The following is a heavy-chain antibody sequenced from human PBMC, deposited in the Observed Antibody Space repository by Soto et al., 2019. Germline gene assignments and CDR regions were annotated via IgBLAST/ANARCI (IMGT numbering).Heavy chain of an antibody. CDR1: GLAFGNYA. V-gene: IGHV3-23*01. CDR2: VSTNGRST. J-gene: IGHJ6*02. CDR3: AKDRAFNYFYGMDV. D-gene: IGHD3-10*01. Sequence: LRLSCRASGLAFGNYAMNWVRQVPGRGLEWVAGVSTNGRSTYYADSVRGRFTISRDNSKITVYLQMNSLRAEDTAVYYCAKDRAFNYFYGMDVWGQGTTVTVSS.